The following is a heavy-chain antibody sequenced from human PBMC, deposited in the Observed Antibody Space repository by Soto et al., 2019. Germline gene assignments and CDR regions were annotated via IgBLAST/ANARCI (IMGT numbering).Heavy chain of an antibody. CDR3: ARDSLLSAAGVNDAFWI. V-gene: IGHV1-2*04. J-gene: IGHJ3*02. D-gene: IGHD6-13*01. Sequence: VKVSCKASGYTFTSYAMHWVRQAPGQRLEWMGWINPNSGGTNYAQKFQGWVTMTRDTSISTAYMELSRLRSDDTAVYYCARDSLLSAAGVNDAFWIWGKGTMVTVSS. CDR1: GYTFTSYA. CDR2: INPNSGGT.